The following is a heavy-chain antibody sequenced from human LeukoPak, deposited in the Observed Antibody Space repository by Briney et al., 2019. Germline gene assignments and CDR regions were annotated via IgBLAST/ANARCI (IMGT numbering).Heavy chain of an antibody. CDR3: ARDSPYGSSGYYH. CDR1: GGSISSGDYY. CDR2: IYYSGST. D-gene: IGHD3-22*01. J-gene: IGHJ5*02. V-gene: IGHV4-30-4*01. Sequence: SQTLSLTCTVSGGSISSGDYYWSWIRQPPGKGLEWIGYIYYSGSTYYNPSPKSRVTISVDTSKNQFSLKLSSVTAADTAVYYCARDSPYGSSGYYHWGQGTLVTVSS.